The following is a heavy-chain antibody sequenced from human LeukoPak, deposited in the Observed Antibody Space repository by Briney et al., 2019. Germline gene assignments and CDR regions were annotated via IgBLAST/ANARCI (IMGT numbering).Heavy chain of an antibody. CDR3: ARDRKIAAAGTMDV. V-gene: IGHV1-69*06. CDR2: IIPIFGTA. Sequence: SVKVSCKASGGTFSSYAISWVRQAPGQGLEWMGGIIPIFGTANYAQKFQGRVTITADKSTSTAYVELSSLRSEDTAVYYCARDRKIAAAGTMDVWGKGTTVTVSS. D-gene: IGHD6-13*01. J-gene: IGHJ6*04. CDR1: GGTFSSYA.